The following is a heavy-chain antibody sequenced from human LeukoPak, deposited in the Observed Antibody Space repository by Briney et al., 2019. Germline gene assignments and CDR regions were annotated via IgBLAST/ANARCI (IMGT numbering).Heavy chain of an antibody. CDR2: ISGSGGST. Sequence: GGSLRLSCAASGFTFSSYAMSWVRQAPGKGLEWVSAISGSGGSTYYADSVKGRFTISRDNSKNTLYLQMNSLRAEDTAVYYCARALALLYGMDVWGQGTTVTVSS. CDR3: ARALALLYGMDV. D-gene: IGHD1-7*01. V-gene: IGHV3-23*01. CDR1: GFTFSSYA. J-gene: IGHJ6*02.